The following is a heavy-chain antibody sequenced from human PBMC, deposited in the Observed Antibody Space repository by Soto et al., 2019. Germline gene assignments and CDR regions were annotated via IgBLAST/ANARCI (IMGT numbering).Heavy chain of an antibody. CDR2: ISGSGRST. CDR1: GFTFSSYA. J-gene: IGHJ4*02. V-gene: IGHV3-23*01. Sequence: EVQLLESGGVLVQPGGSLRLSCAASGFTFSSYAMNWVRQAPGKGLEWVSAISGSGRSTYYAASVKGRFTISKDNSKNTMYLQMNSMRAENTAVYYCGIDLPGGGSHDYWGQGTLVTVSS. D-gene: IGHD3-10*01. CDR3: GIDLPGGGSHDY.